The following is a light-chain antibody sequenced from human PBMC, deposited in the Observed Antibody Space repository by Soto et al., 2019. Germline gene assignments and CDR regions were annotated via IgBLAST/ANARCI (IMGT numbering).Light chain of an antibody. CDR2: AAS. CDR3: QQYGTSEII. V-gene: IGKV3-20*01. CDR1: QSVSSTS. Sequence: EIVLTQSPGTLSLSPGERATLSFSASQSVSSTSLAWYQQKPGQAPRLLIYAASSRATGIPDRFSGGGSGTDFTLTISRLEPEDFAVFFCQQYGTSEIIFGQGTRLEIK. J-gene: IGKJ5*01.